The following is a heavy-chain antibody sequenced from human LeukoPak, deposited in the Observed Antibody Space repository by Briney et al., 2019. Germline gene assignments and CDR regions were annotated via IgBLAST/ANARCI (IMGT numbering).Heavy chain of an antibody. Sequence: GGSLRLSCAASGFTFSSYAMNWVRQAPGKGLEWVSAISGSGGSTYYADSVKGRFTISRDNSKNTLYLQMNSLRAEDTAVYCCAKGLYYYDSSGPTDYWGQGTLVTVSS. V-gene: IGHV3-23*01. J-gene: IGHJ4*02. D-gene: IGHD3-22*01. CDR1: GFTFSSYA. CDR3: AKGLYYYDSSGPTDY. CDR2: ISGSGGST.